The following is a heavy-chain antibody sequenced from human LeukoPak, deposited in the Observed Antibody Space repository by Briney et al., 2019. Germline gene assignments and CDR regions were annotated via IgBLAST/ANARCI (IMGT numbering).Heavy chain of an antibody. V-gene: IGHV4-39*01. J-gene: IGHJ4*02. CDR3: ARRSNKGPYSYITNDY. CDR1: GASISNPDYY. D-gene: IGHD5-18*01. Sequence: PSETLSLTCTVSGASISNPDYYWGWIRQPPGKGLEWNGSVDYSGGTYYNPSLNGRVTIAVDTSSDQVSLNLNSVTAADTAVYYCARRSNKGPYSYITNDYWGQGTLVTVSS. CDR2: VDYSGGT.